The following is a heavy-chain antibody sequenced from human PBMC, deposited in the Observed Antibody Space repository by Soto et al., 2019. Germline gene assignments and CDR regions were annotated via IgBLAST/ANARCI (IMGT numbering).Heavy chain of an antibody. Sequence: ASVKVSCKASGVTVSSHAISWLRQAPGQGLEWMGGIIPIFGTANYAQKFQGRVTITADESTSTAYMELSSLRSEDTAVYYCARVPPPWELPHFDYWGQGTLVTVSS. CDR2: IIPIFGTA. J-gene: IGHJ4*02. D-gene: IGHD1-26*01. CDR3: ARVPPPWELPHFDY. CDR1: GVTVSSHA. V-gene: IGHV1-69*13.